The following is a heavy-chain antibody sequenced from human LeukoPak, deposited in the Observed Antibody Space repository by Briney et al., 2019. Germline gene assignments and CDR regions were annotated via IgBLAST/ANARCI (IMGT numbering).Heavy chain of an antibody. Sequence: SETLSLTCTVSGGSISSYYWSWIRRPPGRGLEWIGYIYYSGSTNYNPSLKSRVTISVDTSKNQFSLKLSSVTAADTAVYYCARDLSGGSYYDYYYGMDVWGQGTTVTVSS. V-gene: IGHV4-59*01. CDR2: IYYSGST. J-gene: IGHJ6*02. CDR3: ARDLSGGSYYDYYYGMDV. D-gene: IGHD1-26*01. CDR1: GGSISSYY.